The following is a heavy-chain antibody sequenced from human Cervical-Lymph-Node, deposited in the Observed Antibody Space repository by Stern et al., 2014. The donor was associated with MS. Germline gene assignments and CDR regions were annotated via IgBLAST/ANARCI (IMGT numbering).Heavy chain of an antibody. Sequence: VQLVQSGGGLVQPGGSQRLSCVASGSPFSTSWMRWVRQAPGKGLEWVANIKRDGSATYYLDSVKGRFTISRDNAKSSLYLEMNSLRAEDTAVYYCTRFLQSGWSDLFDSWGRGTLVTVSS. V-gene: IGHV3-7*01. CDR3: TRFLQSGWSDLFDS. CDR2: IKRDGSAT. J-gene: IGHJ5*01. D-gene: IGHD6-19*01. CDR1: GSPFSTSW.